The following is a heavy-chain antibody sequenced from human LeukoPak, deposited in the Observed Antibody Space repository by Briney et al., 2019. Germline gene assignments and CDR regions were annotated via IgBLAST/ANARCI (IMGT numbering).Heavy chain of an antibody. Sequence: ASVKVSCKASGYTFTSYGISWVRQAPGQGLEWMGWFSAYNGNTNYAQKLQGRVTMATDTSTSTAYMELRSLRSDDTAVYYCARDQGEAGGDYYDSSGYYYSFDQWGQGTLVTVSS. CDR2: FSAYNGNT. D-gene: IGHD3-22*01. CDR1: GYTFTSYG. V-gene: IGHV1-18*01. J-gene: IGHJ4*02. CDR3: ARDQGEAGGDYYDSSGYYYSFDQ.